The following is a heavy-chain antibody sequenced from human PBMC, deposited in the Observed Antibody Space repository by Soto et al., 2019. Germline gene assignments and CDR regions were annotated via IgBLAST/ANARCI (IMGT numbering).Heavy chain of an antibody. CDR2: VYVGGTT. D-gene: IGHD4-17*01. Sequence: EVQLVESGGGLVQPGGSLTLSCAASGFTVSSNYVNWVRQAPGKGLEWVSVVYVGGTTYYADSVKGRFTISRDISRNTVYLQMNSLRVEDTAVYYCAGDSTAGDFVDDFDIWGQGTMVIVSS. J-gene: IGHJ3*02. CDR1: GFTVSSNY. CDR3: AGDSTAGDFVDDFDI. V-gene: IGHV3-66*01.